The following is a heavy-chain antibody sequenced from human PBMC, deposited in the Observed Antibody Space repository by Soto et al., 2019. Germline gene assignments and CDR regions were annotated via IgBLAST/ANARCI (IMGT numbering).Heavy chain of an antibody. CDR2: ITTYNGDT. CDR3: AGLNSLPYASRGYEPRYWDVDL. D-gene: IGHD6-25*01. Sequence: QVQLVQSGAEVKKPGASVKVSCKAPGYIFSTYGITWVRQAPGQGLEWMGWITTYNGDTNFAQKFQGTGTMTPAPSTNPEYLELRSLTSDDTATYYCAGLNSLPYASRGYEPRYWDVDLWGRGTLVTVSS. J-gene: IGHJ2*01. V-gene: IGHV1-18*01. CDR1: GYIFSTYG.